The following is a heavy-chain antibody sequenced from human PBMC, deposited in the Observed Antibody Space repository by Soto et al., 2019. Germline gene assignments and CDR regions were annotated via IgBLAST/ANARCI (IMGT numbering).Heavy chain of an antibody. V-gene: IGHV4-4*07. CDR1: GGSISRYY. CDR3: AGIGEDIYYGMDV. Sequence: WETLSLTCTVSGGSISRYYWSWIRQTAGKGLEWIGRIYARGSTSYNPSLKSRVTILVDTSTNQFSLKLSSVTAADTAVYYCAGIGEDIYYGMDVWGQGTTVTVSS. J-gene: IGHJ6*02. CDR2: IYARGST. D-gene: IGHD2-15*01.